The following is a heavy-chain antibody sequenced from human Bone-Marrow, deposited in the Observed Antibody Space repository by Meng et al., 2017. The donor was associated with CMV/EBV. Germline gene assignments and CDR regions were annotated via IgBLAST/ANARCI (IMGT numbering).Heavy chain of an antibody. J-gene: IGHJ6*02. Sequence: ASVKVSCKASGYTFTSYGISWVRQAPGQGLEWMGWISAYNGNTNYAQKLQGRVTMTTDTSTSTAYMELRSLRSDDTAVYYCARDLLIVVVPAAIRYYYYGLDVWGHGTKVTVSS. CDR1: GYTFTSYG. D-gene: IGHD2-2*01. CDR3: ARDLLIVVVPAAIRYYYYGLDV. V-gene: IGHV1-18*01. CDR2: ISAYNGNT.